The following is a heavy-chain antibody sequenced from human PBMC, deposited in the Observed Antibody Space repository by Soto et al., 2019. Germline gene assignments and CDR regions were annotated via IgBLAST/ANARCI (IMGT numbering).Heavy chain of an antibody. V-gene: IGHV3-30*18. CDR1: GFAFISYG. CDR2: ISYDGSNK. J-gene: IGHJ6*02. Sequence: PGGALRLSCEASGFAFISYGMHWVRQAPGKGLEWVAVISYDGSNKYYADSVKGRFTISRDNSKNTLYLQMNSLRAEDTAIYYCAKDDYSNLRFYFYGMDMWGQGTKATVSS. D-gene: IGHD4-4*01. CDR3: AKDDYSNLRFYFYGMDM.